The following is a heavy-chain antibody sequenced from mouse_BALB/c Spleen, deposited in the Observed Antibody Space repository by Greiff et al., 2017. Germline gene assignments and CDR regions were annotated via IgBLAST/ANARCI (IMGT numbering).Heavy chain of an antibody. J-gene: IGHJ1*01. CDR3: TRRDDGYYHYWYFDV. CDR1: GYTFTSYW. CDR2: IYPGSGST. Sequence: LQQPGSELVRPGASVKLSCKASGYTFTSYWMHWVKQRPGQGLEWIGNIYPGSGSTNYDEKFKSKATLTVDTSSSTAYMQLSSLTSEDAAVYYCTRRDDGYYHYWYFDVWGAGTTVTVSS. D-gene: IGHD2-3*01. V-gene: IGHV1S22*01.